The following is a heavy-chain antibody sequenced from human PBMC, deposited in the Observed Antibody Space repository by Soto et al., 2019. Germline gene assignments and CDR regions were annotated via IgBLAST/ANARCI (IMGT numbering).Heavy chain of an antibody. CDR1: GFTVSNYW. CDR3: AKDLSWGQCDY. D-gene: IGHD3-16*01. V-gene: IGHV3-74*03. Sequence: EVQLVESGGGLVQPGGSLRLSCAGSGFTVSNYWMHWVRQDPEKGLVWVSTINTDGTTTQYADSVKGRFTVTRDNAKNTLYLQMNSLRVEDTAVYFCAKDLSWGQCDYWGQGTLVTVSS. CDR2: INTDGTTT. J-gene: IGHJ4*02.